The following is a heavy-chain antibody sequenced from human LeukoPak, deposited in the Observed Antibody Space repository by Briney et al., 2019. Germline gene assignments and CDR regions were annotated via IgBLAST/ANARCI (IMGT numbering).Heavy chain of an antibody. Sequence: GGSLRLSCAASGFTFSSYSMNWVRQAPGKGLEWVSSISSSSSYIYYADSVKGRFTISRDNAKNSLYLQMNSLRAEDTAVYYCARDTGFWSGYSGYWGQGTLVTVSS. CDR2: ISSSSSYI. V-gene: IGHV3-21*01. CDR1: GFTFSSYS. J-gene: IGHJ4*02. D-gene: IGHD3-3*01. CDR3: ARDTGFWSGYSGY.